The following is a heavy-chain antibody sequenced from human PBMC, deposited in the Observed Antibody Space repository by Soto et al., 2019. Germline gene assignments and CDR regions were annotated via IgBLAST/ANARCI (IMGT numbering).Heavy chain of an antibody. CDR3: ARKYSYGSGTYLFYFDY. Sequence: GGSLRLSCAASGFTFSNYAMSWVRQAPGKGLDWISTITYSGGTTHYADSVKGRFTVSRDNSKNTLYLQVNSLRADDTAVYYCARKYSYGSGTYLFYFDYWGQGTLVTVSS. CDR2: ITYSGGTT. V-gene: IGHV3-23*01. J-gene: IGHJ4*02. D-gene: IGHD3-10*01. CDR1: GFTFSNYA.